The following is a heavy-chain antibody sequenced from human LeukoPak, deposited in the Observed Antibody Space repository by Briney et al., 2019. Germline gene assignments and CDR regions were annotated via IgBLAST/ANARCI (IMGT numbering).Heavy chain of an antibody. Sequence: GGSLRLSCAASGFILRSNAVHWVRQAPGKGLEWVAVISHDGRSKYYADSVKGRFTISRDISRNTLYLQMDSLRAEDTALYHCARVASGTYYVVDYWGQGTMVTVSS. J-gene: IGHJ4*02. CDR1: GFILRSNA. V-gene: IGHV3-30*04. CDR2: ISHDGRSK. CDR3: ARVASGTYYVVDY. D-gene: IGHD1-26*01.